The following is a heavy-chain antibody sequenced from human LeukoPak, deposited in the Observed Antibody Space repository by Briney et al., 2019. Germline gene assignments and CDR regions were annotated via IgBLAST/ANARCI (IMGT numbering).Heavy chain of an antibody. CDR2: ISSSGRTI. V-gene: IGHV3-48*03. D-gene: IGHD1-7*01. CDR3: AKSTGTTGSYYYYMDV. CDR1: GFTFSSYE. Sequence: GGSLRLSCSASGFTFSSYEMNWVRQAPGKRLGWVSCISSSGRTIYYADSVKGRFTISRDNSKNTLYLQMNSLRAEDTAVYYCAKSTGTTGSYYYYMDVWGKGTTVTVSS. J-gene: IGHJ6*03.